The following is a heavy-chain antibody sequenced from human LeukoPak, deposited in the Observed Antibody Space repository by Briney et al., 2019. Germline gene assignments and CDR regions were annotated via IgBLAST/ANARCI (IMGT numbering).Heavy chain of an antibody. V-gene: IGHV1-18*01. J-gene: IGHJ4*02. CDR3: AREERHWDLQQQFSY. CDR1: GYTFTSYG. D-gene: IGHD1-26*01. Sequence: ASVKVSCKASGYTFTSYGISWVRQAPGQGLEWMGWISAYNGNTNYAQKLQGRVTMTTDTSTSTAYMELRSLRSDDTAVYYCAREERHWDLQQQFSYWGQGTLVTVSS. CDR2: ISAYNGNT.